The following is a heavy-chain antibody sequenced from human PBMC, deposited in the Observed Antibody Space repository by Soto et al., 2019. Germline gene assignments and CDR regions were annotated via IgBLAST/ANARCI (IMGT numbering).Heavy chain of an antibody. J-gene: IGHJ6*01. CDR2: ISYDGSNK. Sequence: GGSLRLSCAASGFTFSSYAMHWVRQAPGKGLEWVAVISYDGSNKYYADSVKGRCTISRDNSKNTLYLQMNSLRAEDTAVYYCATRHSVRGVLPKGYYYYGMDVWGQGNTVIVSS. V-gene: IGHV3-30-3*01. CDR3: ATRHSVRGVLPKGYYYYGMDV. D-gene: IGHD3-10*01. CDR1: GFTFSSYA.